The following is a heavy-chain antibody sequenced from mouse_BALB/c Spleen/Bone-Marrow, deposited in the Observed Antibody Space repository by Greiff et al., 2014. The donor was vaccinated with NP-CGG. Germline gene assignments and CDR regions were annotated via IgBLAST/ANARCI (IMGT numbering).Heavy chain of an antibody. CDR1: GYTFTDTW. CDR2: INPSTGYA. J-gene: IGHJ2*01. V-gene: IGHV1-7*01. Sequence: VQLVESGAELAKPGASVKMSCKASGYTFTDTWIHWIKQRPGQGLEWIGYINPSTGYAEYNQNFKDKATLTVDKSSSTAYMQLSSLTSEDSAVYYCARDYWGQGTPLTVSS. CDR3: ARDY.